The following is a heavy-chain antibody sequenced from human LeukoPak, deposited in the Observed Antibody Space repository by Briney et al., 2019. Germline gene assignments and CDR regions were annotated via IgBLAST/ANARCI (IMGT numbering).Heavy chain of an antibody. CDR3: ARDSYYYDSSGITKIFDY. CDR1: GYTFTGYY. CDR2: INPNSGGT. Sequence: ASVKVSCKASGYTFTGYYMHWVRQAPGQGLEWMGQINPNSGGTNHAQKFQGRVTMTRDTSISTAYMELSRLRSDDTAVYYCARDSYYYDSSGITKIFDYWGQGTLVTVSS. V-gene: IGHV1-2*06. D-gene: IGHD3-22*01. J-gene: IGHJ4*02.